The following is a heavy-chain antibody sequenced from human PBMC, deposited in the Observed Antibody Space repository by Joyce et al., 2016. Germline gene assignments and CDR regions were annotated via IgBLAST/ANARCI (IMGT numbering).Heavy chain of an antibody. D-gene: IGHD4-11*01. Sequence: EVQLVQSGAEVNKPGQSLTISCQPSGYAFGCYWIGWVRRKPGQGLEWVCILCPEDSDVQYSPSFRGQGTISADTSINTAYPRWSRLRTSDTAIYYCARHGAPRVTTNWFGPWGQGTLVTVSS. CDR1: GYAFGCYW. CDR2: LCPEDSDV. J-gene: IGHJ5*02. CDR3: ARHGAPRVTTNWFGP. V-gene: IGHV5-51*01.